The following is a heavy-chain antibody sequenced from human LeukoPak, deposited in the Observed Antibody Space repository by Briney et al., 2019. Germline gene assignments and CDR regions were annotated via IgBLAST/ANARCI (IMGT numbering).Heavy chain of an antibody. J-gene: IGHJ6*02. Sequence: PSETLSLTCAVYGGSFSGYYWSWIRQPPGKGLEWIGEINHSGSTNYNPSLKGRVTISVDTSKNQFSLKLSSVTAADTAVYYCARGCSGGSCYNYYYGMDVWGQGTTVTVSS. CDR3: ARGCSGGSCYNYYYGMDV. D-gene: IGHD2-15*01. V-gene: IGHV4-34*01. CDR1: GGSFSGYY. CDR2: INHSGST.